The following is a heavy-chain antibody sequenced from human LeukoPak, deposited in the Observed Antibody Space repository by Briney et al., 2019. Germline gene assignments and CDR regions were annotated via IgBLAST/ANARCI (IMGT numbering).Heavy chain of an antibody. CDR3: ARHTYDSSGYYYYFDY. D-gene: IGHD3-22*01. V-gene: IGHV5-51*01. J-gene: IGHJ4*02. Sequence: GESLKISCKGSGYSFTSYWIGWVRQIPGKGLEWMGIIYPGDSDTRYSPSFQGQVTISADKSISTAYLQWSSLKASDTAMYYCARHTYDSSGYYYYFDYWGQGTLVTVSS. CDR1: GYSFTSYW. CDR2: IYPGDSDT.